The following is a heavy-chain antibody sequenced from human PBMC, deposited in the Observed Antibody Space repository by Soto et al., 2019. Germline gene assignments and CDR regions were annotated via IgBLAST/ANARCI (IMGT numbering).Heavy chain of an antibody. Sequence: SETLSLTCTVSGGSISSGGYYWSWIRQHQGKGLEWIGYIYYSGSTYYNPSLKSRVTISVDTSKNQFSLKLGSVTAADTAVYYCAREPYYYDSTYYYGMDVWGQGTTVTVSS. CDR1: GGSISSGGYY. CDR3: AREPYYYDSTYYYGMDV. J-gene: IGHJ6*02. D-gene: IGHD3-22*01. V-gene: IGHV4-31*03. CDR2: IYYSGST.